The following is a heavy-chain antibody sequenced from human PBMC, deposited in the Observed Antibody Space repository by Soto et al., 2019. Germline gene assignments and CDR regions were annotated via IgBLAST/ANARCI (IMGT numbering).Heavy chain of an antibody. CDR3: AKVRVAGSDQGYYGMDV. J-gene: IGHJ6*02. CDR1: GFRFSSYA. V-gene: IGHV3-23*01. CDR2: VSGNDDST. D-gene: IGHD6-19*01. Sequence: GGSLRLSCAASGFRFSSYAMTWVRQAPGKGLEGVLTVSGNDDSTYYADSVKGRFTISRDISRNTLYLQMNSLRAEDTAVYYCAKVRVAGSDQGYYGMDVWGQGTTVTVSS.